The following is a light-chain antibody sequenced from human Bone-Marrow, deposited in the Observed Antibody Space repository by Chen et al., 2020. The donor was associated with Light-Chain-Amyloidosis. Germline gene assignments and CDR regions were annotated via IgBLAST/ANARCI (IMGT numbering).Light chain of an antibody. CDR1: QSVSSY. Sequence: EIVLTQSPGTLSLSPGERAPLSCRASQSVSSYLAWYQQKPGQAPRLLIYDASNRATGIPARFSGSGSGTDYTLTINSLEPEDFAVYYCQQRSNWPPIFNFGPGTKVTIK. CDR3: QQRSNWPPIFN. CDR2: DAS. J-gene: IGKJ3*01. V-gene: IGKV3-11*01.